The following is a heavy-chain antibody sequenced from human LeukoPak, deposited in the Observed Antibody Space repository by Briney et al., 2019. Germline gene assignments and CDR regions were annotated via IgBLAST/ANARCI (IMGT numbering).Heavy chain of an antibody. Sequence: ASVKVSCKASGYTLTAYYMHWVRQAPGQGLEWMGWINPNSGGTNYAQKFQGRVTMTRDTSISTAYMELSRLRSDDTAVYYCARRSASIVVPAAIAGETWGQGTLVTVSS. CDR3: ARRSASIVVPAAIAGET. CDR1: GYTLTAYY. D-gene: IGHD2-2*01. J-gene: IGHJ5*02. V-gene: IGHV1-2*02. CDR2: INPNSGGT.